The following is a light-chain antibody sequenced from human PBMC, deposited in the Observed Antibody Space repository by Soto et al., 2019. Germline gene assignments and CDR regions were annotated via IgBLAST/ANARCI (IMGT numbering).Light chain of an antibody. V-gene: IGLV7-46*01. Sequence: QAVVTQEPSLTVSPGGTVTLTCGSSTGADTSGHYPYWFQQKPGQAPRTLIFDTSNKHSWTPARFSGSLLGGKAALTLSGAQPEDEAEYYCLLSYSAARRGVFGTGTKLTVL. CDR1: TGADTSGHY. CDR3: LLSYSAARRGV. CDR2: DTS. J-gene: IGLJ1*01.